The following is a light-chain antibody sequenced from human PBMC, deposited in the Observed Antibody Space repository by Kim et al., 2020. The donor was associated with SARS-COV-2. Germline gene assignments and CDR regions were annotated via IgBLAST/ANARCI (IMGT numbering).Light chain of an antibody. J-gene: IGKJ4*01. CDR2: DVS. CDR3: QHRKTWPVT. V-gene: IGKV3-11*01. Sequence: SWAPGERATRSCRASQSVNNYLAWYQQKPGQPPRLLLYDVSNRATGIPARFSGSGSGTDFTLTISSLEPEDFAVYYCQHRKTWPVTFGGGTKLEIK. CDR1: QSVNNY.